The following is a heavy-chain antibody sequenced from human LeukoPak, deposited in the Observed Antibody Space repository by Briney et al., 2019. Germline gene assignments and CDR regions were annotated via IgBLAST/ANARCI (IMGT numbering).Heavy chain of an antibody. CDR1: GYTFLSYG. Sequence: ASVKVSCKASGYTFLSYGMSWVRQAPGQGLEWMGWISAYNGNTNYAQKLQGRVTMTTDTSTSTAYMELRSLRSDDTAVYYCARVGYSSSWYNFDYWGQGTLVTVSS. J-gene: IGHJ4*02. CDR2: ISAYNGNT. CDR3: ARVGYSSSWYNFDY. V-gene: IGHV1-18*01. D-gene: IGHD6-13*01.